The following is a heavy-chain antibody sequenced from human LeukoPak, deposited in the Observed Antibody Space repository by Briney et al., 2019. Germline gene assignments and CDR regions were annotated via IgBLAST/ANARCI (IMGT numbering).Heavy chain of an antibody. J-gene: IGHJ5*02. CDR1: GYTLTELS. Sequence: GASVKVSCKVSGYTLTELSMHWVRQAPGKGLEWMGGFDPEDGETIYAQKFQGRVTMTEDTSTDTAYMELSSLRAEDTAVYYCAKELSTPNNWNYVFPNWFDPWGQGTLVTVSS. CDR2: FDPEDGET. V-gene: IGHV1-24*01. CDR3: AKELSTPNNWNYVFPNWFDP. D-gene: IGHD1-7*01.